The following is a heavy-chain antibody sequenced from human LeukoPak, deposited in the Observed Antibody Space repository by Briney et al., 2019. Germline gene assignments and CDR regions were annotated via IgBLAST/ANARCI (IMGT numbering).Heavy chain of an antibody. CDR1: GFTFSSYA. D-gene: IGHD4-23*01. Sequence: GGSLRLSCAASGFTFSSYAMSWVRQAPGKGLEWVSAISGSGGSTYYADSVRGRFTISRDNSKNTLYLQMNSLRAEDTAVYYCAKGRTGGNPLGGGYWGQGTLVTVSS. J-gene: IGHJ4*02. V-gene: IGHV3-23*01. CDR2: ISGSGGST. CDR3: AKGRTGGNPLGGGY.